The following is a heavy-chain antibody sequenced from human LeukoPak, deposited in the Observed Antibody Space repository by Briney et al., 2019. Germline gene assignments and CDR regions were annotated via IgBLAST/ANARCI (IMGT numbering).Heavy chain of an antibody. D-gene: IGHD3-10*01. CDR2: TPGSGGST. V-gene: IGHV3-23*01. Sequence: GGSLRLSCAASGFTFSSHAMSWVRQAPGKGLEWVSGTPGSGGSTYYADSVKGRFTISRDNSKNTLYLQMNSLRAEDTAVYYCARDPAYYYGSGSYYNSRFDYWGQGTLVTVSS. CDR1: GFTFSSHA. J-gene: IGHJ4*02. CDR3: ARDPAYYYGSGSYYNSRFDY.